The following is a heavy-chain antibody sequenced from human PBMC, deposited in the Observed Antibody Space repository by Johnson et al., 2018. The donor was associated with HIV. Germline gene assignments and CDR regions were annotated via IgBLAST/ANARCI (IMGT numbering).Heavy chain of an antibody. CDR1: GFTFSTYG. V-gene: IGHV3-33*06. J-gene: IGHJ3*02. CDR3: ANPTGSDAFDI. D-gene: IGHD1-1*01. CDR2: MWYDGSNK. Sequence: VQLVESGGGVVQPGRSLRLSCAASGFTFSTYGMHWVRQAPGKGLEWVAVMWYDGSNKYYADSVKGRFTISRDNSKNTLYLQMNSLRAEDTAVYYCANPTGSDAFDIWGQGTMVTVSS.